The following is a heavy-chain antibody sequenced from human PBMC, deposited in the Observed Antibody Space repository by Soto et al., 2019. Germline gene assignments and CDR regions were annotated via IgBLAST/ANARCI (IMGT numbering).Heavy chain of an antibody. J-gene: IGHJ5*02. V-gene: IGHV5-51*01. D-gene: IGHD6-6*01. CDR1: GYIFTNYW. CDR2: IYPGDSDT. Sequence: EVQLVPSGAEVKKPGESLKISCKGSGYIFTNYWIGWVRQMPGKGLEWMGIIYPGDSDTRYSPSFQGQVTISVDKSISTAYLQWSSLKASDTAMYYCARHGSIGARQNWFDPWGQGTLVTVSS. CDR3: ARHGSIGARQNWFDP.